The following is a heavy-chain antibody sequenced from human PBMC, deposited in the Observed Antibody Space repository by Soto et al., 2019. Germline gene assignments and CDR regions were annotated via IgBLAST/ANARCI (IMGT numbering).Heavy chain of an antibody. CDR1: GYSFTSYW. Sequence: GESLKISCKGSGYSFTSYWIGWVRQMPGKGLEWMGIIYPGDSDTRYSPSFQGQVTISADKSISTAYLQWSSLKASDTAMYYCARHGRDYYDSSGTPNWFDPWGQGTLVTVSS. V-gene: IGHV5-51*01. J-gene: IGHJ5*02. CDR3: ARHGRDYYDSSGTPNWFDP. CDR2: IYPGDSDT. D-gene: IGHD3-22*01.